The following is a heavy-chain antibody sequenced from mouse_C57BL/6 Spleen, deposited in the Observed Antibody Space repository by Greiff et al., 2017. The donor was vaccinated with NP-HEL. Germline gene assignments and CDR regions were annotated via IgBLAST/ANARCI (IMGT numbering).Heavy chain of an antibody. CDR1: GFSLSTSGMG. D-gene: IGHD2-4*01. CDR2: IYWDDDK. V-gene: IGHV8-12*01. Sequence: QVTLKESGPGILQSSQTLSLTCSFSGFSLSTSGMGVSWIRQPSGKGLEWLAHIYWDDDKRYNPSLKSRLTISKDTSRNQVFLKITSVDTADTATYYCAYYYDYVAWFAYWGQGTLVTVSA. CDR3: AYYYDYVAWFAY. J-gene: IGHJ3*01.